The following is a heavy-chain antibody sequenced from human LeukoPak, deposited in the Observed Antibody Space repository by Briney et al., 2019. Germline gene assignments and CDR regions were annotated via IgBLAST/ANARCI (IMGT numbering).Heavy chain of an antibody. D-gene: IGHD4-17*01. CDR2: IKSKTDGGTT. CDR3: TTDLGTTVTYYYYYYMDV. V-gene: IGHV3-15*01. Sequence: GGSLRLSCAASGFTFSNAWMSWVRQAPGKGLEWVGRIKSKTDGGTTDYAAPGKGRFTISRDDSKNTLYLQMNSLKTEDTAVYYCTTDLGTTVTYYYYYYMDVWGKGTTVTVSS. J-gene: IGHJ6*03. CDR1: GFTFSNAW.